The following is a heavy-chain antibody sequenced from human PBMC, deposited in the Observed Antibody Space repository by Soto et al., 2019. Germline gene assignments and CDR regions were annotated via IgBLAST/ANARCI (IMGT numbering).Heavy chain of an antibody. CDR3: ASQSSEWLLFAS. Sequence: EVQLVESGGGLVQPGGSLRLSCAASGFTFSSYSMNWVLQAPGKGLEWVSYISSSSSTIYYADSVKGRLTISRDNAKNSLYLQINSLRAEDTAVYYCASQSSEWLLFASWGQGTLVTVSS. J-gene: IGHJ4*02. CDR1: GFTFSSYS. V-gene: IGHV3-48*01. CDR2: ISSSSSTI. D-gene: IGHD5-12*01.